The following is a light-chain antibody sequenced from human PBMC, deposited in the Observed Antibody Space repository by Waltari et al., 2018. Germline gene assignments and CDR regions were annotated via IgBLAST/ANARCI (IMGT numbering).Light chain of an antibody. CDR2: VNTDGSH. CDR3: QTGGHGTWV. CDR1: SGHRNSV. Sequence: QLVLTQSPPASASLGASVTPACPPSSGHRNSVTAWLQHRPEKGPRYLLKVNTDGSHNRGDDVPERFSGSSSGAERYLTISSLQSEDEADYFCQTGGHGTWVFGGGTKLTVL. J-gene: IGLJ3*02. V-gene: IGLV4-69*01.